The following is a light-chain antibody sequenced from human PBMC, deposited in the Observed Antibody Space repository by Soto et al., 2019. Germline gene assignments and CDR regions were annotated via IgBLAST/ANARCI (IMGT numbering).Light chain of an antibody. CDR2: TND. CDR1: FSNIGSNY. Sequence: QAVVTQPPSVSGTPGQRVTISCSGRFSNIGSNYVYWYQQLPGTAPKLLIFTNDQRTSGVPGRFSGSKSGTSASLAISGLRSEDEADYYCAVWDDSLRGWVFGGGTKLTVL. V-gene: IGLV1-47*02. J-gene: IGLJ3*02. CDR3: AVWDDSLRGWV.